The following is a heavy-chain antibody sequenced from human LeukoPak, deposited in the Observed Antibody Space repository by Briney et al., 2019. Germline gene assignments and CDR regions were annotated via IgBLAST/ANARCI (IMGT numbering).Heavy chain of an antibody. V-gene: IGHV3-48*03. J-gene: IGHJ5*02. Sequence: GGSLRLSCAASGFTFSNYEMYWVRQAPGKGLEWLSYISSSGSTLYYADSVKGRFTISRDNAKNSLYLQMNSLRAEDTAVYYCASIHRIAAAGTNWFDPWGQGTLVTVSS. CDR2: ISSSGSTL. CDR3: ASIHRIAAAGTNWFDP. D-gene: IGHD6-13*01. CDR1: GFTFSNYE.